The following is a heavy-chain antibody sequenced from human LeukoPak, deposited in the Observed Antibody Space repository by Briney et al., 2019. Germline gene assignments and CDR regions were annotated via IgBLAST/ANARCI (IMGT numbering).Heavy chain of an antibody. V-gene: IGHV4-39*01. D-gene: IGHD1-26*01. CDR2: IYYSGST. J-gene: IGHJ4*02. CDR1: GGSISSSSYY. CDR3: ARHPSGSYRKYFDY. Sequence: SEPLSLTCTVSGGSISSSSYYWGWIRQPPGKGLDWIGSIYYSGSTYYNESLKSRVTISVDTSKNQFSLRLSSVTAADTAVYYCARHPSGSYRKYFDYWGQGTLVTVSS.